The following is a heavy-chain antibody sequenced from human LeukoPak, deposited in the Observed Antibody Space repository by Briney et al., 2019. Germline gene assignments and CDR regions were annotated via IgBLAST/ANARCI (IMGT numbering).Heavy chain of an antibody. V-gene: IGHV3-74*03. CDR3: ATYTNWVAGDV. D-gene: IGHD1-1*01. CDR1: GFTFSSHW. CDR2: INGDGSNT. J-gene: IGHJ6*02. Sequence: GGSLRLSCAASGFTFSSHWMHWVRQAPGKGLVWVSRINGDGSNTTYADSVKGRFTISRDNAKNTLYLQMNSLRAEDTAVYYCATYTNWVAGDVWGQGTSVSVSS.